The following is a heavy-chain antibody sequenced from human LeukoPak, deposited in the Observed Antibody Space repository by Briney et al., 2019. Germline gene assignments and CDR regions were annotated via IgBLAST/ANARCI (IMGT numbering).Heavy chain of an antibody. CDR1: GGSISSYY. CDR2: IYYSGST. D-gene: IGHD3-3*01. V-gene: IGHV4-39*01. Sequence: SETLSLTCTVSGGSISSYYWGWIRQPPGKGLEWIGSIYYSGSTYYNPSLKSRVTISVDTSKNQFSLKLSSVTAADTAVYYCASRDDFWSGPIDYWGQGTLVTVSS. J-gene: IGHJ4*02. CDR3: ASRDDFWSGPIDY.